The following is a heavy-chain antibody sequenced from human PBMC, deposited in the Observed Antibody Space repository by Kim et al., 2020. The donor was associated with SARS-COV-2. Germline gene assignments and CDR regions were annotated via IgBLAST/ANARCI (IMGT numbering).Heavy chain of an antibody. J-gene: IGHJ4*02. D-gene: IGHD3-3*01. CDR2: IRSKAYGGTT. V-gene: IGHV3-49*04. CDR1: GFTFGDYA. Sequence: GGSLRLSCTASGFTFGDYAMSWVRQAPGKGLEWVGFIRSKAYGGTTEYAASVKGGFTISRDDSKSIAYLQMNSLKTEDTAVYYCTREGTIFGVVIPIDYWGQGTLVTVSS. CDR3: TREGTIFGVVIPIDY.